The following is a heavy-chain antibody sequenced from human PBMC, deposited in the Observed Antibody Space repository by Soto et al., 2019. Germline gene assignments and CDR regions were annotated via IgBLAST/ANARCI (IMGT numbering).Heavy chain of an antibody. CDR1: GYTFTGYY. D-gene: IGHD3-22*01. J-gene: IGHJ4*02. CDR2: TNPNSGGT. CDR3: ARAGDYYDSRGPFDY. V-gene: IGHV1-2*02. Sequence: ASVKVSCKASGYTFTGYYMHWVRQAPGQGLEWMGWTNPNSGGTNYAQKFQGRVTMTRDTSISTAYMELSRLRSDDTAVYYCARAGDYYDSRGPFDYWGQGTLVTVSS.